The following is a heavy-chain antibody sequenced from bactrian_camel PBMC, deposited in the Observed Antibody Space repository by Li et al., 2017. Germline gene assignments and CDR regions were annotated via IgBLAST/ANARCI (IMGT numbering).Heavy chain of an antibody. Sequence: VQLVESGGGLVQPGGSLRLSCAASGFTLSTYYMTWVRQAPGKEREGVSTIVSHGGTTYYADSVKGRFTASRDNAKNTVYLQMNSLKSEDTALYYCATTRRLYGGPGLDYNYWGQGTQVTVS. V-gene: IGHV3S40*01. D-gene: IGHD5*01. CDR1: GFTLSTYY. CDR2: IVSHGGTT. CDR3: ATTRRLYGGPGLDYNY. J-gene: IGHJ4*01.